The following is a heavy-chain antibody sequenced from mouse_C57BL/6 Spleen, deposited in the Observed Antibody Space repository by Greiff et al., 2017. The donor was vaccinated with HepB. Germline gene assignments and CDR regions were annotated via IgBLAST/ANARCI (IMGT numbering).Heavy chain of an antibody. Sequence: VQLQQSGAELVKPGASVKMSCKASGYTFTSYWITWVKQRPGQGLEWIEDIYPGSGSTNYNEKFKSKATLTVDTSSSTAYMQLSSLTSEDSAVYYCARGVTTDFDYWGQGTTLTVSS. CDR1: GYTFTSYW. D-gene: IGHD2-2*01. V-gene: IGHV1-55*01. CDR3: ARGVTTDFDY. J-gene: IGHJ2*01. CDR2: IYPGSGST.